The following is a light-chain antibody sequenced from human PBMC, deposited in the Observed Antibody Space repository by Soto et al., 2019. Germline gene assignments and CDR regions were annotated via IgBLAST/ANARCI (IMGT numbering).Light chain of an antibody. CDR2: EVG. CDR1: TNDVGAYNF. CDR3: SSYTSSTTYV. J-gene: IGLJ1*01. Sequence: QSVLTQPASVSGSPGQSITISCTGTTNDVGAYNFVSWYQQTPGKAPKLVIYEVGNRPSGVSNRFSGSKSGNTASLTISGLQAEDEADYYCSSYTSSTTYVFGIGTKLTVL. V-gene: IGLV2-14*01.